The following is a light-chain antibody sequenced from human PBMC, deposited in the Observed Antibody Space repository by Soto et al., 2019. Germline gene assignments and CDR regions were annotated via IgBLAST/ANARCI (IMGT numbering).Light chain of an antibody. CDR3: QQYSSFSPQT. J-gene: IGKJ1*01. CDR2: DAS. V-gene: IGKV1-5*01. Sequence: DIQMTQSPSTLSASVGDRVTITCRASQSISNWLAWFQQKPGKAPKLLNFDASTLEGGVPSRFSGSGSGTEFTLTISSLQPDDFATYYCQQYSSFSPQTFGQGTKVEIK. CDR1: QSISNW.